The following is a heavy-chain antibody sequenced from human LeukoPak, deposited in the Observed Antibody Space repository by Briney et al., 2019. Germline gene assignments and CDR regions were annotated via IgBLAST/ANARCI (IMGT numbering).Heavy chain of an antibody. V-gene: IGHV4-61*01. CDR1: GGSVSSGSYY. D-gene: IGHD1-14*01. Sequence: SETLSLTCTVSGGSVSSGSYYWSWIRQPPGKGLEWIGYIYYSGSTNYNPSLKSRVTISVDTSKNQFSLKLSSVTAADTAVYYCARDLPPDKPGFDIWGQGTMVTVSS. CDR3: ARDLPPDKPGFDI. J-gene: IGHJ3*02. CDR2: IYYSGST.